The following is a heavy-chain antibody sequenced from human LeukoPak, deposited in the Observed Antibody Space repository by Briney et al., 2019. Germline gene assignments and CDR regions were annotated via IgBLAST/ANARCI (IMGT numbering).Heavy chain of an antibody. J-gene: IGHJ6*02. CDR1: VFIFSNYD. V-gene: IGHV3-13*01. CDR2: FHTAGDT. CDR3: ARGSCSSGSCYERLNGLDV. D-gene: IGHD2-15*01. Sequence: GGSLRLSCAASVFIFSNYDMHWVRQATGKGLEWVSAFHTAGDTHYSGSVKGRFATSRENDKNSLYLQMNNLRAGDTAVYYCARGSCSSGSCYERLNGLDVWGQGTTVTVS.